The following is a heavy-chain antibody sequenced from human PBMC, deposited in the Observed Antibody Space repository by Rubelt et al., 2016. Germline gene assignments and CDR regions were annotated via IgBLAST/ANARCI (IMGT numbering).Heavy chain of an antibody. J-gene: IGHJ5*02. Sequence: QVQLVESGGGVVQPGRSLRLSCAASGFTFSSYGMHWVRQAPGKGLEWVAVISYDGSNKYYADSVKGRFTISRHNSKNTLYLQMNSLRAEDTAVYYCARVDGEWFDPWGQGTLVTVSS. CDR2: ISYDGSNK. CDR3: ARVDGEWFDP. V-gene: IGHV3-30*03. CDR1: GFTFSSYG.